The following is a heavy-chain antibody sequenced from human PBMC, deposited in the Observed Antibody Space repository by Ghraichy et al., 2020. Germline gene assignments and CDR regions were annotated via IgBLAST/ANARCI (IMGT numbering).Heavy chain of an antibody. CDR3: ARDSSITMVRGVIINYFDY. Sequence: SETLSLTCTVSGGSVSSGSYYWSWIRQPPGKGLEWIGYIYYSGSTNYNPSLKSRVTISVDTSKNQFSLKLSSVTAADTAVYYCARDSSITMVRGVIINYFDYWGQGTLVTVSS. D-gene: IGHD3-10*01. J-gene: IGHJ4*02. CDR2: IYYSGST. V-gene: IGHV4-61*01. CDR1: GGSVSSGSYY.